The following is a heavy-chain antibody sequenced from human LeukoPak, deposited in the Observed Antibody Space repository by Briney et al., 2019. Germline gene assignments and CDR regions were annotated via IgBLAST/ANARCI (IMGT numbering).Heavy chain of an antibody. CDR2: IHTSGRAT. CDR1: GFSFSEYD. Sequence: GGSLRLSCVGSGFSFSEYDVSWVRQAPGKGLEWVSYIHTSGRATYYADRVKGRFTISRDNAKNSLYLQMSSLRDEDTAVYYCARDFIDRSADYWGQGTLVTVAS. J-gene: IGHJ4*02. CDR3: ARDFIDRSADY. V-gene: IGHV3-48*02. D-gene: IGHD3-22*01.